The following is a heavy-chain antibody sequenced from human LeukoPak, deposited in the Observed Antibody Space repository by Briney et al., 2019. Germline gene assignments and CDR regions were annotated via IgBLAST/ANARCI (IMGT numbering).Heavy chain of an antibody. D-gene: IGHD3-3*01. CDR3: AKLGGNGITIFGVVNKGVVY. V-gene: IGHV3-23*01. CDR1: GFTFSSYA. Sequence: GGSLRLSCAASGFTFSSYAMSWVRQAPGKGLEWVSAISGSGGSTYYADSVKGRFTISRDNSKNTLYLQMNSLRAEDTAVYYCAKLGGNGITIFGVVNKGVVYWGQGTLVTVSS. J-gene: IGHJ4*02. CDR2: ISGSGGST.